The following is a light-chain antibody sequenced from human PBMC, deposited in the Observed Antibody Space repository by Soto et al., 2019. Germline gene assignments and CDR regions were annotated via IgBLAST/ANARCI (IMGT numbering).Light chain of an antibody. Sequence: EIVLTQSPATLSLSPGERATLSCRASQSVSSYLAWYQQKPGQAPRLLIYDASNRATGIPARFSGSGSGTDFTLTISSLEPEDFAVYYCQQRSNLPPPTWPFGQGTKVDIK. CDR3: QQRSNLPPPTWP. V-gene: IGKV3-11*01. J-gene: IGKJ1*01. CDR2: DAS. CDR1: QSVSSY.